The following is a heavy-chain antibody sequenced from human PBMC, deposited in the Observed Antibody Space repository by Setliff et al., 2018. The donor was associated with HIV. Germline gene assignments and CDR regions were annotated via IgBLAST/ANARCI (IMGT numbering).Heavy chain of an antibody. D-gene: IGHD1-7*01. CDR1: GFTFSSYT. J-gene: IGHJ4*02. CDR2: ISSTGAYT. V-gene: IGHV3-21*01. Sequence: PGGSLRLSCAASGFTFSSYTINWVRQAPGEGLEWLASISSTGAYTHYADSLKGRFTISRDNAKKSVWLQMNSLRAEDTAVYYCAREGITGTTLHPYWGQGTLVTVSS. CDR3: AREGITGTTLHPY.